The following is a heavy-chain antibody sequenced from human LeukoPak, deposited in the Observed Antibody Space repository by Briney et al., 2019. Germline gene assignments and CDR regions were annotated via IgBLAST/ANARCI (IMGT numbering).Heavy chain of an antibody. CDR1: GYTFTNYG. Sequence: GASVKVSCEASGYTFTNYGISWVRQAPGQGLEWMGWISAYNGNTNYAQKLQGRVTMTTDTSTSTAYMELRSLRSDDTAVYYCARGGVRYFDWLPVGYWGQGTLVTVSS. J-gene: IGHJ4*02. CDR2: ISAYNGNT. CDR3: ARGGVRYFDWLPVGY. D-gene: IGHD3-9*01. V-gene: IGHV1-18*01.